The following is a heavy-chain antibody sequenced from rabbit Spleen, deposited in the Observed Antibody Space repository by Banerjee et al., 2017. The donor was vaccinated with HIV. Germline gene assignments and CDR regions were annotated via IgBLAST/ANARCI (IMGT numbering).Heavy chain of an antibody. CDR3: ARGEHFSVGFSAFAIYLDL. V-gene: IGHV1S45*01. Sequence: QEQLVESGGGLVRPEGSLKLSCTASGFDFSNKAVMCWVRQAPGKGLQWIACINAITGKAVYATWAKGRFTISKTSSTTVTLQMTSLTAADTATYFCARGEHFSVGFSAFAIYLDLWGPGTLVTV. CDR1: GFDFSNKAV. D-gene: IGHD6-1*01. CDR2: INAITGKA. J-gene: IGHJ4*01.